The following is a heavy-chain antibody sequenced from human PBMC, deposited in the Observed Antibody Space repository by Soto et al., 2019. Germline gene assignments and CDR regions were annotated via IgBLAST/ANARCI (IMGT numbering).Heavy chain of an antibody. Sequence: QVQLVQSGAEVKKPGASVKVSCKASGYTFTSYAMHWVRQAPGQRLEWMGWINAGNGNTKYSQKSQGRVTITGDTSASTAKMERRSLRSENPAFNYGAKKGKLLWLGEHPFDTGAKGQWSPSLQ. CDR2: INAGNGNT. V-gene: IGHV1-3*01. CDR3: AKKGKLLWLGEHPFDT. D-gene: IGHD3-10*01. J-gene: IGHJ3*02. CDR1: GYTFTSYA.